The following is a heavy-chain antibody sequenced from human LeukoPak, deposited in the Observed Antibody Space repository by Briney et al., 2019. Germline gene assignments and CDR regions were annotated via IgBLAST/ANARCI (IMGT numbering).Heavy chain of an antibody. CDR3: ARALREYSGYLTGLDY. J-gene: IGHJ4*02. Sequence: GGSLRLSCAASGFTVSSNYMSWVRQAPGKGLETVSVIYSGGSTYYADSVKGRFTISRHNSKNTLYLQMNSLRAEDTAVYYCARALREYSGYLTGLDYWGQGTLVTVSS. D-gene: IGHD5-12*01. CDR1: GFTVSSNY. V-gene: IGHV3-53*04. CDR2: IYSGGST.